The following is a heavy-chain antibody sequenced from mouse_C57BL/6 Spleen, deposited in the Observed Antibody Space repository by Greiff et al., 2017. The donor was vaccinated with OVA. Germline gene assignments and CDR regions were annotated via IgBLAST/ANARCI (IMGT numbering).Heavy chain of an antibody. CDR1: GYTFTSYW. V-gene: IGHV1-69*01. Sequence: QVQLQQPGAELVMPGASVKLSCKASGYTFTSYWMHWVKQRPGQGLEWIGEIDPSDSYTNYNQKFKGKSTLTVDKSSSTAYMQISSLTSEDSAVYYCARSLYGNYGGGQGTTLTVSS. J-gene: IGHJ2*01. CDR3: ARSLYGNYG. D-gene: IGHD2-1*01. CDR2: IDPSDSYT.